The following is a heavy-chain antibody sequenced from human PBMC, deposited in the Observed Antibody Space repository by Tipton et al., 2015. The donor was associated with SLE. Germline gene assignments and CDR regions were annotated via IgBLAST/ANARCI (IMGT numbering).Heavy chain of an antibody. J-gene: IGHJ3*02. CDR3: AREVAGLFAFDI. V-gene: IGHV3-48*03. CDR2: ISSSGSTI. Sequence: SLRLSCAASGFTFSNYEMNWVRQAPGKGLEWVSYISSSGSTIYYADSVKGRFTISRDNAKNSLYLQMNSLRAEDTAVYFCAREVAGLFAFDIWGQGTMVTVSS. D-gene: IGHD6-19*01. CDR1: GFTFSNYE.